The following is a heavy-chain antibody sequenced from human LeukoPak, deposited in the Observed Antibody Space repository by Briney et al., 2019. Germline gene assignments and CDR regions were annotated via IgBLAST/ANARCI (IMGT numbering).Heavy chain of an antibody. CDR1: GVSFSGYY. Sequence: SETLSLTCAVYGVSFSGYYWSWIRQPPGKGLEWIGEINHSGSTNYDPSLKSRVTTSVDTSTNQFSLKLSSMTAADTTVYYCARVTYYDRSGYYGAFDIWGQGTMVTVSS. D-gene: IGHD3-22*01. J-gene: IGHJ3*02. CDR3: ARVTYYDRSGYYGAFDI. V-gene: IGHV4-34*01. CDR2: INHSGST.